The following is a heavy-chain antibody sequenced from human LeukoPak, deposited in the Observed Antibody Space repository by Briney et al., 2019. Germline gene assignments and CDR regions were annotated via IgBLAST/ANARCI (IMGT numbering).Heavy chain of an antibody. CDR1: GFTFSSYA. CDR3: GREPMYAALNY. CDR2: ISYDGSNK. V-gene: IGHV3-30*04. Sequence: GGSLRLSCAASGFTFSSYAMHWVRQAPGKGLEWVAVISYDGSNKYYADSVKGRFTISRDNSKNTLYLQMNSLRAEDTAVYYCGREPMYAALNYWGHGTLVKVS. J-gene: IGHJ4*01. D-gene: IGHD2-15*01.